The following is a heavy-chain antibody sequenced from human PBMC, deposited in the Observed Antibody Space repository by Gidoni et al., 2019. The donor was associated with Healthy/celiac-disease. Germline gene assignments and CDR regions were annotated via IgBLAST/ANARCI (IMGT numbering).Heavy chain of an antibody. D-gene: IGHD6-19*01. V-gene: IGHV3-9*01. CDR3: AKDSVHSSGWSSFDY. Sequence: EVQLVVSGGGLVQPVRSLRPSCAASGFTFDDYAMHWVRHAPGKGLEWVSGISWNSGSIGYADSVKGRFTISRDNAKNSLYLQMNSLRAEDTALYYCAKDSVHSSGWSSFDYWGQGTLVTVSS. CDR2: ISWNSGSI. CDR1: GFTFDDYA. J-gene: IGHJ4*02.